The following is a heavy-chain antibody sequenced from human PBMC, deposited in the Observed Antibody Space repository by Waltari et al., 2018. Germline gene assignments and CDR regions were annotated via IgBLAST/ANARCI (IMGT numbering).Heavy chain of an antibody. CDR2: IYYSGIP. CDR1: GGSISSSSYY. V-gene: IGHV4-39*07. D-gene: IGHD6-19*01. Sequence: QLQLQESGPGLVKPSETLSLTCTVSGGSISSSSYYWGWISQPPGKGLEWIGSIYYSGIPYYNPSLNRRVTISVDTSKNQCSLKLSSVTAADTAVYYCARDPRYSSGWDSYWGQGTLVTGSS. CDR3: ARDPRYSSGWDSY. J-gene: IGHJ4*02.